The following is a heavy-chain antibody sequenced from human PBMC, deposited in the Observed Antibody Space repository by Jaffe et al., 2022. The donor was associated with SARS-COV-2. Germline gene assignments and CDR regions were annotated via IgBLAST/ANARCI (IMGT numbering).Heavy chain of an antibody. J-gene: IGHJ4*02. CDR3: AAAPFDWLLLGLDF. D-gene: IGHD3-9*01. CDR2: IYYGGNT. V-gene: IGHV4-39*01. CDR1: GGSITSDNYY. Sequence: QLQLHESGPGLVNPSETLSLACTVSGGSITSDNYYWGWVRQSPRKGLEWIGSIYYGGNTYYNPSLKSRLSISVDTSKNQFSLKLNSVTAADTAIYFCAAAPFDWLLLGLDFWGRGTQVTVSS.